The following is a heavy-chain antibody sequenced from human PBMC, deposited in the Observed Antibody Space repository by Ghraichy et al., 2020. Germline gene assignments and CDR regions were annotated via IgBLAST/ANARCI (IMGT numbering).Heavy chain of an antibody. CDR1: GFTFSSYT. CDR2: ISDDGSSK. J-gene: IGHJ4*02. CDR3: AKDLAGASNF. V-gene: IGHV3-23*01. Sequence: GGSLRLSCAASGFTFSSYTMNWVRQAPGKGLEWVSSISDDGSSKYYADSVKGRFTISRDNSKNSLYLQMNSLRDDDTAVYYCAKDLAGASNFWGQGTLVTVSS. D-gene: IGHD1-26*01.